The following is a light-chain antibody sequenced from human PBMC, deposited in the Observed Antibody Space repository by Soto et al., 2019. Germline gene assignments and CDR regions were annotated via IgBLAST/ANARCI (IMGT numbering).Light chain of an antibody. J-gene: IGKJ2*01. CDR3: QKYESTPPT. V-gene: IGKV4-1*01. CDR1: QSVLYSSNNKNY. CDR2: LAS. Sequence: DIVMTQSPDSLALSLGEGATINCKSSQSVLYSSNNKNYLAWYQQRPGQPPKLLIYLASTRESAVPDRFSGSGSGTDFTLTITSLQAEDVAVYYCQKYESTPPTFGQGTKLEIK.